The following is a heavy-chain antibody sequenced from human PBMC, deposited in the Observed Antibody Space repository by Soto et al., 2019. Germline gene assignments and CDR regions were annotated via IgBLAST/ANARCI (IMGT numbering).Heavy chain of an antibody. CDR1: GFSLSTSGVG. V-gene: IGHV2-5*02. D-gene: IGHD2-2*01. CDR2: IYWDDDK. Sequence: QITLKEYGPTLVKPTQTLTLTCTFSGFSLSTSGVGVGWIRQPPGKALEWLAFIYWDDDKRYSPSLKSRLTITKDTSKNQVVLTMTNMDPVDTATYYCAHTTLGYCSSTSCAAYNWFDPWGQGTLVTVSS. J-gene: IGHJ5*02. CDR3: AHTTLGYCSSTSCAAYNWFDP.